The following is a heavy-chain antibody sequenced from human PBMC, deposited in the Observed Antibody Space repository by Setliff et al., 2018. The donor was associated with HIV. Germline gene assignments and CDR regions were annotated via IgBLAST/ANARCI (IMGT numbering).Heavy chain of an antibody. Sequence: PGGSLRLSCAASGFIFSNYAMQWVRQAPGKGLEWVAAMTSDGSNEYYADSVKGRFTISRDNSKNTLYVQMNSLRVEDTAVYYCARDQLAMVRRNGMDVWGQGTTVTVSS. CDR3: ARDQLAMVRRNGMDV. V-gene: IGHV3-30*04. J-gene: IGHJ6*02. D-gene: IGHD3-10*01. CDR1: GFIFSNYA. CDR2: MTSDGSNE.